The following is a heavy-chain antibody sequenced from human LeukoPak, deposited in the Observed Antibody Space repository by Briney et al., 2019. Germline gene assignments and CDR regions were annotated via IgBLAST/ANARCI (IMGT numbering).Heavy chain of an antibody. CDR3: ARVRCSGGSCYYNWFDP. CDR1: GGSISSGYY. V-gene: IGHV4-38-2*02. D-gene: IGHD2-15*01. J-gene: IGHJ5*02. CDR2: IYHSGST. Sequence: SETLSLTCTVSGGSISSGYYWGWIRQPPGKGLEWIGSIYHSGSTYYNPSLKSRVTMSVDTSKNQFSLNLSSVTAADTAVYYCARVRCSGGSCYYNWFDPWGQGTLVTVSS.